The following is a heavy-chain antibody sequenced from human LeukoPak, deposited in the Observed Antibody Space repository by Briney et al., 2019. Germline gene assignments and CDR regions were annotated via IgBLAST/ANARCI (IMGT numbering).Heavy chain of an antibody. J-gene: IGHJ4*02. CDR3: ARDRGVTVTTDYFDY. Sequence: GGSLRLSCAASGFTFSSYGMHWVRQAPGKGLEWVAVIWYDGSNKYYADSVKGRFTISRDYSKNTLYLQMNSLRAEDTAVYYCARDRGVTVTTDYFDYWGQGTLVTVSS. V-gene: IGHV3-33*01. CDR1: GFTFSSYG. D-gene: IGHD4-17*01. CDR2: IWYDGSNK.